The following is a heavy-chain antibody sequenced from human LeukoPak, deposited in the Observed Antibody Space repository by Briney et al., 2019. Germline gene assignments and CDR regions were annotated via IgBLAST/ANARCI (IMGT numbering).Heavy chain of an antibody. Sequence: SETLSLTCTVSGGSISSSSYYWGWIRQPPGKGLEWIGSIYYSGSTYYNPSLKSRVTISVDTSKNQFSLKLSSVTAADTAVYYCARETYSSGTRNAFDIWGQGTMVTVSS. D-gene: IGHD5-18*01. CDR3: ARETYSSGTRNAFDI. CDR1: GGSISSSSYY. J-gene: IGHJ3*02. V-gene: IGHV4-39*07. CDR2: IYYSGST.